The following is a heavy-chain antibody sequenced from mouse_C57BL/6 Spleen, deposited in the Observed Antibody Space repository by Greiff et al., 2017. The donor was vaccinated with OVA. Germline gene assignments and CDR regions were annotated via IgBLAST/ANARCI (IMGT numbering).Heavy chain of an antibody. Sequence: VKLMESGPELVKPGASVKISCKASGYAFSSSWMNWVKQRPGKGLEWIGRIYPGDGDTNYNGKFKGKATLTADKSSSTAYMQLSSLTSEDSAVYFCARWGTVVEDWFAYWGQGTLVTVSA. J-gene: IGHJ3*01. CDR1: GYAFSSSW. V-gene: IGHV1-82*01. D-gene: IGHD1-1*01. CDR3: ARWGTVVEDWFAY. CDR2: IYPGDGDT.